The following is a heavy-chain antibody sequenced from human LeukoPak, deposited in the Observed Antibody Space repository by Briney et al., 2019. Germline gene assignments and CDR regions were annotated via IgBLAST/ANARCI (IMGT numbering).Heavy chain of an antibody. Sequence: GWSLRLSCAASGFTVSSNYMSWVRQAPGKGLEWVSVIYSGGSTYYADSVKGRFTISRDNSKNTLYLQMNSLRAEDTAVYYCLTRSTDYWGQGTLVTVSS. CDR3: LTRSTDY. CDR2: IYSGGST. D-gene: IGHD3-9*01. V-gene: IGHV3-53*01. J-gene: IGHJ4*02. CDR1: GFTVSSNY.